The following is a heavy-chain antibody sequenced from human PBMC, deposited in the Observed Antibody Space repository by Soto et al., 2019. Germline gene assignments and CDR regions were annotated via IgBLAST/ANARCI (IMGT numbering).Heavy chain of an antibody. CDR1: GFTFSSYA. Sequence: GGSLRLSCAASGFTFSSYAMHWVRQAPGKGLEWVAVISYDGSNKYYADSVKGRFTISRDNSKNTLYLQMNSLRAEDTAVYYCAREEGHDYGGNSGGHYYYYGMDVWGQGTTVTVSS. CDR2: ISYDGSNK. J-gene: IGHJ6*02. CDR3: AREEGHDYGGNSGGHYYYYGMDV. D-gene: IGHD4-17*01. V-gene: IGHV3-30-3*01.